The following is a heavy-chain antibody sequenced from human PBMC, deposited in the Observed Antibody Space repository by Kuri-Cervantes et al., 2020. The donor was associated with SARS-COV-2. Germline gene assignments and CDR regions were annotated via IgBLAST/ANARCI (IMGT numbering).Heavy chain of an antibody. D-gene: IGHD6-19*01. CDR2: IYYSGST. J-gene: IGHJ6*03. V-gene: IGHV4-59*01. CDR3: ARGVTNVYTSSWHNYYYMDV. CDR1: GGSISSYY. Sequence: GSLRLSCTVSGGSISSYYWSWIRQPPGKGLEWIEYIYYSGSTNYNPSLKSRVTISVDTSKNQFSLKLTSVTAADTAVYYCARGVTNVYTSSWHNYYYMDVWGKGTTVTVSS.